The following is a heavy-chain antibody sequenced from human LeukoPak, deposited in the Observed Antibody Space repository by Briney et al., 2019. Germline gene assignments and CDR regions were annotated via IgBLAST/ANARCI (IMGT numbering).Heavy chain of an antibody. CDR2: IRYDGSNK. Sequence: PGGSLRLSCAASGFTFSSYGMHWVRQAPGKGLEWVAFIRYDGSNKYYADSVKARFTISRDNSKNTLYLQMNSLRAEDTAVYYCAEDYYDSSARGAFDIWGQGTMVTVSS. D-gene: IGHD3-22*01. V-gene: IGHV3-30*02. CDR1: GFTFSSYG. J-gene: IGHJ3*02. CDR3: AEDYYDSSARGAFDI.